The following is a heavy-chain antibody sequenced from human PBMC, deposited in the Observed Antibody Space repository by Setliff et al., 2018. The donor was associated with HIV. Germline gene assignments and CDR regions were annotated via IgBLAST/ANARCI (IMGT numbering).Heavy chain of an antibody. D-gene: IGHD2-15*01. CDR1: GFTLRSYA. J-gene: IGHJ4*02. Sequence: GGSLRLSCEASGFTLRSYAMYWVRQAPGKGLEWVAGISGAGATTYYADSVKGRFSVSRDNSKNTVFLQMNSLRVEDTALYYCARGVPGICSGGTCYLEYWGQGALVTVSS. CDR3: ARGVPGICSGGTCYLEY. V-gene: IGHV3-23*01. CDR2: ISGAGATT.